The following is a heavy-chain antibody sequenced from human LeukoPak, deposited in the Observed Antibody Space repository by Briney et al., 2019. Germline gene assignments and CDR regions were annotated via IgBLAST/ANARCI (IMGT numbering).Heavy chain of an antibody. CDR2: INSGGSSI. CDR1: GFTFSDYY. J-gene: IGHJ6*03. CDR3: ARAGGGGVLDYYYYMDV. V-gene: IGHV3-11*04. D-gene: IGHD3-16*01. Sequence: GGSLRLSCAASGFTFSDYYMSWIRQAAGKGLEWVSYINSGGSSISFADSVKGRFTISRDNSKNTLYLQMGSLRAEDMAVYYCARAGGGGVLDYYYYMDVWGKGTTVTVSS.